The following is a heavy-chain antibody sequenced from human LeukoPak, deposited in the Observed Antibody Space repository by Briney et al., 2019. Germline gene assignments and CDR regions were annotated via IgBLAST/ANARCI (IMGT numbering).Heavy chain of an antibody. V-gene: IGHV3-7*01. CDR3: ARDGSPYYDSSGYDY. CDR2: IKQDGSEK. J-gene: IGHJ4*02. D-gene: IGHD3-22*01. Sequence: GGSLRLSCAASGFTFGSYWMSWVRQAPGKGLEWVANIKQDGSEKYYVDSVKGRFTISRDNAKNSLYLQMNSLRAEDTAVYYCARDGSPYYDSSGYDYWGQGTLVTVSS. CDR1: GFTFGSYW.